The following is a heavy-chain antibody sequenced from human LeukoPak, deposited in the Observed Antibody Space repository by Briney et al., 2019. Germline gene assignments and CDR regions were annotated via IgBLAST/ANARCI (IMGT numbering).Heavy chain of an antibody. D-gene: IGHD3-22*01. J-gene: IGHJ4*02. V-gene: IGHV4-4*02. Sequence: PGGSLRLSCAASGFTFDDYAMHWVRQPPGKGLEWIGEIYHSGSTNYNPSLKSRVTISIDKSKNQFSLKLSSVTAADTAVYYCARVTYDSSGYFDYWGQGTLVTVSS. CDR1: GFTFDDYA. CDR3: ARVTYDSSGYFDY. CDR2: IYHSGST.